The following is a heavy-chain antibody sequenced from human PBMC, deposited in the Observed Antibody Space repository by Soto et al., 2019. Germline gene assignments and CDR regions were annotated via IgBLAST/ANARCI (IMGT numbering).Heavy chain of an antibody. V-gene: IGHV3-15*07. CDR2: IKTNTEGGTT. Sequence: EVQLVESGGGFIYPGGSLRLSCAASGLTISNAWMNWVRQAPGKGLEWVGRIKTNTEGGTTYYAASVKGSFTVSRDDSKNTLYLQRNSLKPEDTAVYYCTTGSGEGVWGQGTTVTVSS. J-gene: IGHJ6*02. CDR1: GLTISNAW. D-gene: IGHD1-26*01. CDR3: TTGSGEGV.